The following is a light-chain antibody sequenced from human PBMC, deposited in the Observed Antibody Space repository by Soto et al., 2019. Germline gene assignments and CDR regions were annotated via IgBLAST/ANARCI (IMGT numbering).Light chain of an antibody. J-gene: IGKJ2*01. CDR2: ATS. Sequence: DIQVTQSPSSLSTSIGDKVTITCLASQSIGHFLNWYQQKPGKAPNLIIYATSTLRSGVPSRFTGSGSGTDFTLTITNLQPQGFADYVCQQDYDIPHTFGQGTSLEI. CDR3: QQDYDIPHT. V-gene: IGKV1-39*01. CDR1: QSIGHF.